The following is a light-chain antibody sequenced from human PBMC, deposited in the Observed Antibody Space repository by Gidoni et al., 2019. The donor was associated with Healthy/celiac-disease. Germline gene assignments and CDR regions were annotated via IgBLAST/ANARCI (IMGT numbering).Light chain of an antibody. J-gene: IGKJ4*01. CDR2: DAS. CDR3: QQRSELT. V-gene: IGKV3-11*01. CDR1: QSVSSY. Sequence: EIVLTQSPATLSLSPGERATLSCRASQSVSSYLAWYQQKPGQAPRLLIYDASNRATGIPARVSGSGSGTDFTLTISSLEPEDFAVYYCQQRSELTVGGGTKVEIK.